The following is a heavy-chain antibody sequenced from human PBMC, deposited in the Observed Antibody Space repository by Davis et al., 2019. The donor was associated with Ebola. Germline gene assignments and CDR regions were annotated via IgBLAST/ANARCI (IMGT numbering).Heavy chain of an antibody. V-gene: IGHV4-39*01. J-gene: IGHJ4*02. CDR1: GGSISSSSYY. Sequence: MPSETLSLTCTVSGGSISSSSYYWGWIRQPPGKGLEWIGSIYYSGSTYYNPSHKSRVTISVDTSKNQFSLKLSSVTAADTAVYYCATLPEYSYDRDYWGQGTLVTVSS. D-gene: IGHD5-18*01. CDR2: IYYSGST. CDR3: ATLPEYSYDRDY.